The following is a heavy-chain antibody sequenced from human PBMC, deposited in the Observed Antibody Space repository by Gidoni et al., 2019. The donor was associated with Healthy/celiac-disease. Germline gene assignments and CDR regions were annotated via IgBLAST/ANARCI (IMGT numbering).Heavy chain of an antibody. J-gene: IGHJ4*02. Sequence: QVQLVQSGAEVKKPGASVKVSCKVSGYTLTELSMHWVRQAPGKGLEWMGGFDPEDGETIYAKKFQGRVTMTEETSTDTAYMELSRLRSEDTAVYYCATPWAALERHRLDYWGQGTLVTVSS. CDR3: ATPWAALERHRLDY. D-gene: IGHD1-1*01. CDR2: FDPEDGET. CDR1: GYTLTELS. V-gene: IGHV1-24*01.